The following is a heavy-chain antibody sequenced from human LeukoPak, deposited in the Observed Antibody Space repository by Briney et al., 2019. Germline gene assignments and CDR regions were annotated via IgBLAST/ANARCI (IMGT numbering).Heavy chain of an antibody. Sequence: GGSLRLSCAASGFTFSSYSMTWVRQAPGKGLEWVSSISSSSSYIYYADSVKGRFTISRDNAKNSPYLQMNSLRAEDTAVYYCARDLSLGELSRWGQGTLVTVSS. J-gene: IGHJ4*02. CDR1: GFTFSSYS. V-gene: IGHV3-21*01. D-gene: IGHD3-16*02. CDR2: ISSSSSYI. CDR3: ARDLSLGELSR.